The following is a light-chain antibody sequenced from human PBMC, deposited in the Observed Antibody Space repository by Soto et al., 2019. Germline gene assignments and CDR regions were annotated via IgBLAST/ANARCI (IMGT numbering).Light chain of an antibody. J-gene: IGLJ3*02. CDR3: SSHTSSSTLVL. Sequence: QSALTQPASVSGSPGQSITISCTGTSSDVGAYNYVSWYQQYPGKAPKLMIYDVTNRPSGVSNRFSGSKSGNTASLTISGLQAEDEADYYCSSHTSSSTLVLFGGGTKPTVL. CDR2: DVT. V-gene: IGLV2-14*01. CDR1: SSDVGAYNY.